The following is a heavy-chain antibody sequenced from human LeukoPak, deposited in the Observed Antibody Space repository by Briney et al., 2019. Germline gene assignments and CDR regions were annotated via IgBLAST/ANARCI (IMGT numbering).Heavy chain of an antibody. CDR2: IRGSGGSI. J-gene: IGHJ5*02. V-gene: IGHV3-23*01. CDR1: GFTFSSYA. Sequence: GGSLRLSCAASGFTFSSYAMSWVRQAPGKGLEWVSVIRGSGGSISYADSVKGRFTISRDNSKNTLYLQMNSLRAEDTALYYCAKDRLSTPIAPRFDPWGQGTQVTVSS. CDR3: AKDRLSTPIAPRFDP. D-gene: IGHD2-21*02.